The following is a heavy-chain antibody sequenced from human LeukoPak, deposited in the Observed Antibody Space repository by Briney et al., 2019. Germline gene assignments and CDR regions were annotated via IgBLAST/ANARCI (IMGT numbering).Heavy chain of an antibody. D-gene: IGHD1-26*01. Sequence: PGGSLRLSCAASGFTFSSYGMHWVRQAPGKGLEWVAFIRYDGSNKYYADSVKGRFTISRDNSKNTLYLQMNSLRAEDTAVNYCAKDSRYVGATYPEFDYWGQGTLVTVSS. CDR1: GFTFSSYG. CDR3: AKDSRYVGATYPEFDY. J-gene: IGHJ4*02. V-gene: IGHV3-30*02. CDR2: IRYDGSNK.